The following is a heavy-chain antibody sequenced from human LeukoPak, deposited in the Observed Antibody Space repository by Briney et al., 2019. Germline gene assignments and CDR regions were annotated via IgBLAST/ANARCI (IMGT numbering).Heavy chain of an antibody. J-gene: IGHJ2*01. CDR1: GGSISGYY. CDR2: IYYSGST. V-gene: IGHV4-59*08. D-gene: IGHD6-13*01. CDR3: ARQVSWLPYFDL. Sequence: SDTLSPTCTVSGGSISGYYWSWIRQPPGKGLEWIGYIYYSGSTNYNPSLKSRVTISVDTSENQFSLKLSSVTAADTAVYFCARQVSWLPYFDLWGRGTLVTVSS.